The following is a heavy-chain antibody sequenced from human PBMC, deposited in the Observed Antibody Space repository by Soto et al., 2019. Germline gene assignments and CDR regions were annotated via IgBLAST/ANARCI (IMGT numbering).Heavy chain of an antibody. CDR1: GDSISSGGYS. J-gene: IGHJ4*02. V-gene: IGHV4-30-2*01. Sequence: QVQLQEYGSGLVKPSQTLSLTCTVSGDSISSGGYSWSWIRQPPQKGLEWIGYIYHTGSTSYSPSLKSRVTISVDKSKNQYSLILRSVTAADTAIYYCARAHYGPSGYYFDSWGQGTLFTVSS. D-gene: IGHD3-22*01. CDR2: IYHTGST. CDR3: ARAHYGPSGYYFDS.